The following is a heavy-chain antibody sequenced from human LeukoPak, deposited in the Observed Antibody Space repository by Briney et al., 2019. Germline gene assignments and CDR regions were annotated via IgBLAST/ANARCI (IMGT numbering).Heavy chain of an antibody. Sequence: GGSLRLSCAASGFTVSSNYMSWVRQAPGKGLEWVSVIFRDGTTYYADSVEGRFAISRDNSKNTLSLEMNSLRAEDTAIYYCASLSLSYSSGWYWIDYWGQGTLVTVST. V-gene: IGHV3-53*01. CDR2: IFRDGTT. J-gene: IGHJ4*02. CDR1: GFTVSSNY. CDR3: ASLSLSYSSGWYWIDY. D-gene: IGHD6-19*01.